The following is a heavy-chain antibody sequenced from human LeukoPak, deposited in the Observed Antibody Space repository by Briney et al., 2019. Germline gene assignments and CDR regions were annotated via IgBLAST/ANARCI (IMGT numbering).Heavy chain of an antibody. Sequence: GGSLRLSCAGSGFTFSNSGMHWVRQAPGKGLEWVAVISYDGSDKHYTDSVKGRFTISRDNAKNSLYLQMNSLRAEDTAVYYCARTTVTTNEVDYWGQGTLVTVSS. CDR3: ARTTVTTNEVDY. V-gene: IGHV3-30*03. D-gene: IGHD4-17*01. CDR2: ISYDGSDK. J-gene: IGHJ4*02. CDR1: GFTFSNSG.